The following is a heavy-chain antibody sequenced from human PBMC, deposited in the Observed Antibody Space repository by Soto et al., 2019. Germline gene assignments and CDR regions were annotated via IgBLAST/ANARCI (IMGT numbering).Heavy chain of an antibody. D-gene: IGHD4-4*01. Sequence: SETLSLTCTVSGGSISSYYWSWIRQPPGKGLEWIGYIYYSGSTNYNPSLKSRVTISVDTSKNQSSLKLSSVTAADTAVYYCASGSNYAASYYYYYMDVWGKGTTVTGSS. CDR2: IYYSGST. CDR3: ASGSNYAASYYYYYMDV. J-gene: IGHJ6*03. V-gene: IGHV4-59*08. CDR1: GGSISSYY.